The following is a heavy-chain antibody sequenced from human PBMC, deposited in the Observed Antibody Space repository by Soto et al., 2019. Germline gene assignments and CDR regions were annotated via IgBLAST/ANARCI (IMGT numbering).Heavy chain of an antibody. J-gene: IGHJ5*02. D-gene: IGHD6-6*01. V-gene: IGHV4-39*01. CDR1: GGSISSSSYY. CDR2: IYYSGST. CDR3: ARRKGSSSYWFGP. Sequence: SETLSLTCTVSGGSISSSSYYWGWIRQPPGKGLEWIGSIYYSGSTYYNPSLKGRVTISVDTSKNQFSLRLSSVTAADTAVYYCARRKGSSSYWFGPWGQGTLVTVSS.